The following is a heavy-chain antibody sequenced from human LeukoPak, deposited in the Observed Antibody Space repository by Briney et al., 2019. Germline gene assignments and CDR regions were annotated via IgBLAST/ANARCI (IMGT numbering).Heavy chain of an antibody. CDR3: ARRPDY. Sequence: GGSLRLSCAASGFIFNSYAMNWVRQAPGKGLEWVSSISGSGGSAYFADSVKGRFTISRDNSNNTLYLQMNNLRVEDTAVYYCARRPDYWGQGTLVTVSS. D-gene: IGHD6-6*01. J-gene: IGHJ4*02. CDR1: GFIFNSYA. V-gene: IGHV3-23*01. CDR2: ISGSGGSA.